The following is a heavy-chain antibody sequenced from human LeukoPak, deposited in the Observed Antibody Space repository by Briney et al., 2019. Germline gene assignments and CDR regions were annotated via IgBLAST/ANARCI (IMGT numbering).Heavy chain of an antibody. V-gene: IGHV4-59*08. CDR1: GGTISSYY. CDR2: VHYSGST. D-gene: IGHD6-19*01. CDR3: ARWYSSGWAFDY. Sequence: SETLSLTCTVSGGTISSYYWNWIRQPPGKGLEWIGYVHYSGSTKYNPSLKSRVTISVDTSKNQFSLKLSSVTAADTAVYYCARWYSSGWAFDYWGQGTLVTVSS. J-gene: IGHJ4*02.